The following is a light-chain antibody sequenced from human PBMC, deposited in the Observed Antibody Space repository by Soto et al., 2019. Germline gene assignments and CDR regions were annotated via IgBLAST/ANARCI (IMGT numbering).Light chain of an antibody. V-gene: IGKV4-1*01. CDR2: WAS. J-gene: IGKJ2*01. CDR3: QQFYSIPYT. CDR1: QSVLYSSNNNNY. Sequence: DIVMTQSPDSLAVSLGERATINCKSSQSVLYSSNNNNYLAWYQQKPGQPPRLLIYWASTREFGFPDRFSGSGSGTDFTLTISSLQAEDVAVYYCQQFYSIPYTFGQGTKLEIK.